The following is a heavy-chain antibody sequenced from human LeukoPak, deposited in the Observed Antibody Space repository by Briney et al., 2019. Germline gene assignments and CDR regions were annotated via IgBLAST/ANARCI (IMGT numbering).Heavy chain of an antibody. Sequence: SQTLSLTCTVSGGSTSSGTYYWTWIRQPAGTGLEWIGRIYTTGSTNYNPSLKSRVTMSTDTSKNQFSLKLSSVTAADTAVYYCARVTTGGYYNCWGQGTLVTVSS. D-gene: IGHD3-22*01. J-gene: IGHJ4*02. CDR1: GGSTSSGTYY. V-gene: IGHV4-61*02. CDR3: ARVTTGGYYNC. CDR2: IYTTGST.